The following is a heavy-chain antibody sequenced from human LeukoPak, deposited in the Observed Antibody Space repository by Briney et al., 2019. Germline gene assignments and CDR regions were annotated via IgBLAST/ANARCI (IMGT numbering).Heavy chain of an antibody. D-gene: IGHD1-1*01. CDR2: IYPGDSDT. CDR3: ATKEERRPFDN. CDR1: GSPFTTHW. J-gene: IGHJ4*01. Sequence: GEPRKISCQAPGSPFTTHWIGWVRQIPGKGLGWMGIIYPGDSDTRYSPPFQGHVTTSAEKSISTAYLQWSSLKASDTAMYYCATKEERRPFDNWGQGTLVTVSS. V-gene: IGHV5-51*01.